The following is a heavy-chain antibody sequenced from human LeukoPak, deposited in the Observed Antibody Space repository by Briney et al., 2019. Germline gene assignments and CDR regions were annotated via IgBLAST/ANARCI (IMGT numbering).Heavy chain of an antibody. CDR2: ISYDGSNK. CDR1: GFTFSSYA. D-gene: IGHD1-20*01. V-gene: IGHV3-30-3*01. CDR3: VRNTNITGTTLPSFFDP. J-gene: IGHJ5*02. Sequence: PGGSLRLSCAASGFTFSSYAMHWVRQAPGKGLEWVAVISYDGSNKYYADSVKGRFTISRDNSKNTLYLQMNSLRAEDTAVYYCVRNTNITGTTLPSFFDPWGQGTLVTVSS.